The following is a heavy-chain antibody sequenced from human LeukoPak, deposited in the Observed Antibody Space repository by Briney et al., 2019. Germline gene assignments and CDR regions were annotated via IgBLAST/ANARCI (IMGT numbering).Heavy chain of an antibody. V-gene: IGHV1-18*01. CDR1: GYTFTSYG. CDR3: ARDLPYSSSWESIDY. J-gene: IGHJ4*02. Sequence: ASVKVSCKASGYTFTSYGITWVRQAPGQGLEWMGWISAYNGNTNYAQKLQGRVTMTTDTSTSTAYMELRSLRSDDTAVYYCARDLPYSSSWESIDYWGQGTLVTVSS. D-gene: IGHD6-13*01. CDR2: ISAYNGNT.